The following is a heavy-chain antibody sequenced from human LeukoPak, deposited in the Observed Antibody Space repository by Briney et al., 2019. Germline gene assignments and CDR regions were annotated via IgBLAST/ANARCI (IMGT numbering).Heavy chain of an antibody. D-gene: IGHD4-23*01. V-gene: IGHV4-39*01. CDR1: GGSISSSNDY. Sequence: SETLSLTCTVSGGSISSSNDYWGWIRRAPGKGLEWIGSVYSSGSSLYNPSLRSRVTVSVDTSKNQFFLRLSSVTAADTAVYYCLSGGYDYWGQGTLVTVSS. J-gene: IGHJ4*02. CDR3: LSGGYDY. CDR2: VYSSGSS.